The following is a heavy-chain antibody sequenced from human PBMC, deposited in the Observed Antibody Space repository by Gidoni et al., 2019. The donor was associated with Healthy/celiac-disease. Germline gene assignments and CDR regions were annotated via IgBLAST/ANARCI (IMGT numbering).Heavy chain of an antibody. V-gene: IGHV3-23*01. J-gene: IGHJ1*01. D-gene: IGHD3-22*01. CDR2: ISGSGGRT. CDR3: AKEGYYYDSSGYYSSRPEYFQH. CDR1: GFTFSSYA. Sequence: EVQLLASGGGLVPPGGSLRLSCAASGFTFSSYAMSCVRQAPGKGLEWVSAISGSGGRTYYADSVKGRFTISRDNSKNTLYLQMNSLRSEDTAVYYCAKEGYYYDSSGYYSSRPEYFQHWGQGTLVTVSS.